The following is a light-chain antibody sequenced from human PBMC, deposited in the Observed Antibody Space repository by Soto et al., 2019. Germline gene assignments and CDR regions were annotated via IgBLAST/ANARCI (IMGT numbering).Light chain of an antibody. Sequence: FTQSPSSLSASVGDRVTITCRASQSLSSSYFAWYQHKPGQGPRLLIYGAFTRATGIPDRFSGSGSGTDFTLTISRLEPEDFAVYYCQQHETLITFGQGTRLEIK. V-gene: IGKV3-20*01. J-gene: IGKJ5*01. CDR2: GAF. CDR1: QSLSSSY. CDR3: QQHETLIT.